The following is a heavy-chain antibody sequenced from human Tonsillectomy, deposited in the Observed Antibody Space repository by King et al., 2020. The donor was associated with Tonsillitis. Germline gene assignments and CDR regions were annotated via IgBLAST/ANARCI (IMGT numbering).Heavy chain of an antibody. CDR2: INQSGST. CDR1: GGSFSGYY. V-gene: IGHV4-34*01. CDR3: AREFGSYDFWSDYRGWFDP. Sequence: VQLQQWGAGLLKPSETLSLTCAVYGGSFSGYYWSWIRQSPGKGLEWIGEINQSGSTNYNPSLKSRVTISVDTSKNQFSLKLSSVTAADTAVYYCAREFGSYDFWSDYRGWFDPWGQGTLVTVSS. J-gene: IGHJ5*02. D-gene: IGHD3-3*01.